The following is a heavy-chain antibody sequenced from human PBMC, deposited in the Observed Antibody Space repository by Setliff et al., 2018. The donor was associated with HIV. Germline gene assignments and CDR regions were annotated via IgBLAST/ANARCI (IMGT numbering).Heavy chain of an antibody. CDR1: GDSISSSAYY. V-gene: IGHV4-39*07. Sequence: SETLSLTCTVSGDSISSSAYYWGWLRQPPGQGPEWIGSVYYTGSTYYSLSLNSRVTISVDTSKNQFSLKLSSVTAADTAVYYCARGGYIAARFYYFDYWGQGLLVTVSS. CDR2: VYYTGST. J-gene: IGHJ4*02. D-gene: IGHD6-6*01. CDR3: ARGGYIAARFYYFDY.